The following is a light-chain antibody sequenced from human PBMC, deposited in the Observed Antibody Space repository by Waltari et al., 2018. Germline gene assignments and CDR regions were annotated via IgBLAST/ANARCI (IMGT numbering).Light chain of an antibody. CDR1: QSVLYSSSNKNY. Sequence: DIVMTQSPDSLAVSLGERVTINCKSSQSVLYSSSNKNYLAWYQQKTGQPPKLLIYWASTRESGVPDRFSGSGSGTDFTLTISSLQAEDVAVYYCQQYSGAPTFAQGTKVEVK. CDR2: WAS. J-gene: IGKJ1*01. CDR3: QQYSGAPT. V-gene: IGKV4-1*01.